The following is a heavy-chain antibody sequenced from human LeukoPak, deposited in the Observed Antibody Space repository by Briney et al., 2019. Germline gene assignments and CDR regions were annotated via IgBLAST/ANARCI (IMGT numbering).Heavy chain of an antibody. Sequence: PSGTLSLTCAVSGGSISSSNWWSWVRQPPGKGLEWIGEIYHSGSTNYNPSLKSRVTISVDTSKNQFSLKLSSVTAADTAVYYCASLYGSGTYAQFDIWGQGTMVTVSS. CDR2: IYHSGST. V-gene: IGHV4-4*02. D-gene: IGHD3-10*01. CDR3: ASLYGSGTYAQFDI. CDR1: GGSISSSNW. J-gene: IGHJ3*02.